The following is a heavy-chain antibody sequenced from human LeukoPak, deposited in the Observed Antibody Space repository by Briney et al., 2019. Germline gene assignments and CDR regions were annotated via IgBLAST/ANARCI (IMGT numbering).Heavy chain of an antibody. CDR2: LSGSGGSP. CDR3: AKAHRTPVVVPAAVSN. J-gene: IGHJ4*02. CDR1: GFTFSSYS. V-gene: IGHV3-23*01. D-gene: IGHD2-2*01. Sequence: PGGSLRLSCAASGFTFSSYSMNWVRQAPGKGLEWVSALSGSGGSPYYADSVKGRFTISRDNSKNTLYLQMNSLRVEDTAIYYCAKAHRTPVVVPAAVSNWGQGTLVTVSS.